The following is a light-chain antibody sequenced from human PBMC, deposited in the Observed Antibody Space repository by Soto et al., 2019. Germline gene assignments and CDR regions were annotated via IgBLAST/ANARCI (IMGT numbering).Light chain of an antibody. V-gene: IGLV2-18*02. CDR2: EVS. J-gene: IGLJ1*01. CDR1: SSDVGSYNR. CDR3: SSYTSSSLYG. Sequence: QSALTQPPSVSGSPGQSVTISCTGTSSDVGSYNRVSWYQQPPGTAPKLMIYEVSNRPSGVPDRFSGSKSDNTASLTISGLQAEDEAEYYCSSYTSSSLYGFGTGTKLTVL.